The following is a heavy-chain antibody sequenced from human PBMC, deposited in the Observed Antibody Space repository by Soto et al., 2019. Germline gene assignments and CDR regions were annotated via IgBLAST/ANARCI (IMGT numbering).Heavy chain of an antibody. D-gene: IGHD3-3*01. CDR1: GGTFSSYT. CDR2: IIPILGIA. J-gene: IGHJ3*02. Sequence: QVQLVQSGAEVKKPGSSVKVSCKASGGTFSSYTISWVRQAPGQGLEWMGRIIPILGIANYAQKFQGRVTITGDKATSTAYMELSSLRSEETAVYYCARGWRGSGAFDIWGQGTMVTVSS. CDR3: ARGWRGSGAFDI. V-gene: IGHV1-69*02.